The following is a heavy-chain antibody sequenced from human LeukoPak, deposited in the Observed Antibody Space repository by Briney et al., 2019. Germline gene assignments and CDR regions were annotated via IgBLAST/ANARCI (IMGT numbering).Heavy chain of an antibody. CDR3: ARDRAVYCSGGSCYEAAYYYYGMDV. V-gene: IGHV3-30-3*01. D-gene: IGHD2-15*01. J-gene: IGHJ6*02. CDR1: GFTFSSYA. Sequence: GGSVRLSCGASGFTFSSYAMHWVPQAPGKGLEWVAVISYDGSNKYYADSVKGRFTISRDNSKNTLYLQMYSLRAEDTAVYYCARDRAVYCSGGSCYEAAYYYYGMDVWGQGTTVTVSS. CDR2: ISYDGSNK.